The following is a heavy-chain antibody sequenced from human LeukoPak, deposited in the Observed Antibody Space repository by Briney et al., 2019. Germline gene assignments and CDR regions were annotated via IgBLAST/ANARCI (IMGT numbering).Heavy chain of an antibody. Sequence: GASVKVSRKASGCTFSSYAISWVGQAAGQGLEWMGGIISIFGTANYAQKFQGRVTITADESTSTAYMELSSLRSEDTAVYYCARDPSTRGWFDPWGQGTLVTVSS. V-gene: IGHV1-69*13. CDR3: ARDPSTRGWFDP. J-gene: IGHJ5*02. CDR1: GCTFSSYA. CDR2: IISIFGTA. D-gene: IGHD5/OR15-5a*01.